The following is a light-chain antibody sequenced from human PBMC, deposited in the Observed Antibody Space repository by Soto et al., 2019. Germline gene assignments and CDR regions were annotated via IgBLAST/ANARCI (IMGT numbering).Light chain of an antibody. CDR2: EVS. CDR3: MQSTYLPLT. V-gene: IGKV2D-29*01. CDR1: QSPLHTDGKDH. Sequence: VLSQTPLSLSVTPGQPASISCRSNQSPLHTDGKDHLYWFLQKPGQPPQLLIYEVSNRFSGVTERFSGSGSGTDFTLKISRLEAEDVGVYYCMQSTYLPLTFGGGTKVEIK. J-gene: IGKJ4*01.